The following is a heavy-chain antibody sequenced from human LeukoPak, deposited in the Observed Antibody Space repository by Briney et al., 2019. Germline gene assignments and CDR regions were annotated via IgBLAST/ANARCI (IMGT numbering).Heavy chain of an antibody. CDR2: IHYSGST. Sequence: SENLSLTCTVSGGSISSSSYYWGWIRQPPGKGLEWIGSIHYSGSTHYNPSLKSRVTISVDTSKNQFSLKLRSVTAADTAVYYCASHPPIGALDIWGRGTMVTGSS. CDR3: ASHPPIGALDI. CDR1: GGSISSSSYY. V-gene: IGHV4-39*01. J-gene: IGHJ3*02. D-gene: IGHD3-16*01.